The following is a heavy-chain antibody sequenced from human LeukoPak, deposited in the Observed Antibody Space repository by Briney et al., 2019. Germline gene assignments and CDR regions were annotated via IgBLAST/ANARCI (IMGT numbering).Heavy chain of an antibody. Sequence: SQTLSLTCTVSGGSISSGSYYWSWIRQPAGKGLEWIGRIYTSGSTNYNPSLKSRVTISVDTSKNQLSLKLSSVTAADTAVYHCARGGLGWTPHPGYYYYGMDVWGQGTTVTVSS. D-gene: IGHD3-16*01. J-gene: IGHJ6*02. CDR2: IYTSGST. CDR3: ARGGLGWTPHPGYYYYGMDV. V-gene: IGHV4-61*02. CDR1: GGSISSGSYY.